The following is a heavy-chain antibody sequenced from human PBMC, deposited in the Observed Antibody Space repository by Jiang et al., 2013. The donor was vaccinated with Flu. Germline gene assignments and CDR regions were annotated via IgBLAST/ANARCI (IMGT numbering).Heavy chain of an antibody. CDR2: INPNTGGT. Sequence: GASVKVSCKASGYTFTGNLLHWVRQAPGQGLEWMGRINPNTGGTNYAQKFQGRVTMTRDTSIGTVYMELSRLRSDDTAVYYCARDAYYYGSYWYFDLWGRGTLVIVSS. J-gene: IGHJ2*01. CDR1: GYTFTGNL. D-gene: IGHD3-22*01. CDR3: ARDAYYYGSYWYFDL. V-gene: IGHV1-2*06.